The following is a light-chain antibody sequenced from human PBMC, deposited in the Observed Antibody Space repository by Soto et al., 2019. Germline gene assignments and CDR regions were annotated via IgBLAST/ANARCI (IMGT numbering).Light chain of an antibody. CDR1: SSDVGGYNY. J-gene: IGLJ1*01. CDR2: DVS. V-gene: IGLV2-14*01. Sequence: QSALTQPASVSGSPGQSITISCTGTSSDVGGYNYVSWYQQHPGKAPKLMIYDVSNRPSGVSNRFSGSKSGNTASLTISGLQAEDEADYYCSSYTSSRTRVFGTGTKLPVL. CDR3: SSYTSSRTRV.